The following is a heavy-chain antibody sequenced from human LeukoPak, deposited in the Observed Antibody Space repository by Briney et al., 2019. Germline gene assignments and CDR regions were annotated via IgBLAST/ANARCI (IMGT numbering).Heavy chain of an antibody. CDR3: AGYCSGGSCSTYFDY. CDR1: GGSISSYY. J-gene: IGHJ4*02. V-gene: IGHV4-4*07. Sequence: SETLLLTCTGPGGSISSYYWSWIRQPAGKVLEWLGRIDPSGNAGYNPSLRSRLSVSLDTSKNQVSLRLSSVTAADTAVYFCAGYCSGGSCSTYFDYWGQGILVTVSS. D-gene: IGHD2-15*01. CDR2: IDPSGNA.